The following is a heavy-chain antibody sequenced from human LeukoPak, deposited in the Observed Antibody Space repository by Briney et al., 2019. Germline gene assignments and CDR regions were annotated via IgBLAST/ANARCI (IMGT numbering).Heavy chain of an antibody. CDR3: AKDSLADIDY. Sequence: GGSLRLSCAASGLTLRSSGMHWVRQAPGKGLEWVAFIRHDGSIKNYADSVKGRSTISRDNSKNTLYLQMNSLRAEDTAVYYCAKDSLADIDYWGQGTLVTVSS. CDR2: IRHDGSIK. CDR1: GLTLRSSG. D-gene: IGHD3-16*01. J-gene: IGHJ4*02. V-gene: IGHV3-30*02.